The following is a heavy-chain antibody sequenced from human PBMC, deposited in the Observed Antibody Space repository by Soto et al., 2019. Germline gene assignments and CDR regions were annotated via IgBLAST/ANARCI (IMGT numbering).Heavy chain of an antibody. J-gene: IGHJ4*02. D-gene: IGHD3-3*01. CDR1: GYTFTSYY. Sequence: ASVKVSCKASGYTFTSYYMHWVRQAPGQGLEWMGIINPSGGSTSYAQKFQGRVTMTRDTSTSTVYMELSSLRSEDTAVYYCARGLPQTEYYDFWSGYYNGIPFDYWGQGTLVTVSS. CDR2: INPSGGST. CDR3: ARGLPQTEYYDFWSGYYNGIPFDY. V-gene: IGHV1-46*01.